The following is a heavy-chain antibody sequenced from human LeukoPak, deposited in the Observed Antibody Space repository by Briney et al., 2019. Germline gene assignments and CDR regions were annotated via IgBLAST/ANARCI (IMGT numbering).Heavy chain of an antibody. D-gene: IGHD5-18*01. Sequence: GGSLRLSCAASGFTFSSYGMSWVRQAPGKGLVWVSHINSDGSITSYADSVKGRFTISRDNAKNTLYLQVNSLRAEDTAVYYCARDAVDTANAVWGQGTTVTVSS. CDR2: INSDGSIT. V-gene: IGHV3-74*01. J-gene: IGHJ6*02. CDR3: ARDAVDTANAV. CDR1: GFTFSSYG.